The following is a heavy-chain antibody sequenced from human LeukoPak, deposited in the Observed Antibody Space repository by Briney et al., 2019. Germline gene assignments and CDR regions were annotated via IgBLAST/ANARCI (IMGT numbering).Heavy chain of an antibody. J-gene: IGHJ4*02. CDR2: ISSSGLST. CDR3: AKETSITGAGDF. D-gene: IGHD1-20*01. V-gene: IGHV3-23*01. Sequence: GGSLRLSCVASGFTFSNYAMSWVRQAPGKGLEYVSPISSSGLSTYYTDSVRGRFTTPRENSKNTLYLQMQSLRAEDTAVYYCAKETSITGAGDFWGQGALVTVSS. CDR1: GFTFSNYA.